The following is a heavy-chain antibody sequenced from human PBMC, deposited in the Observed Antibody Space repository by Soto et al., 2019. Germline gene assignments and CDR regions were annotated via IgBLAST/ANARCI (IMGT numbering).Heavy chain of an antibody. J-gene: IGHJ4*02. CDR3: TRGGDYVNY. CDR2: IRSKVNNYAT. Sequence: EVQLVESGGGLVQPGGSLKLSCAATRFNFSDSAMHWVRQASGKGLEWVGRIRSKVNNYATAYTASVKGRFTISRDDSKNTAYLQMNRLTTEDTAVYYCTRGGDYVNYWGQGTLVTVSS. CDR1: RFNFSDSA. D-gene: IGHD4-17*01. V-gene: IGHV3-73*02.